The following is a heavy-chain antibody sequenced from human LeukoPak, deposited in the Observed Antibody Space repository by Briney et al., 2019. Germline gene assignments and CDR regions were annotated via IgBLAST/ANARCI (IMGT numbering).Heavy chain of an antibody. V-gene: IGHV1-2*02. D-gene: IGHD3-22*01. J-gene: IGHJ4*02. Sequence: GASVKVSCKASGYTFTSYAMNWVQQAPGQGLEWMGWINPNSGGTNYAQKFQGRVTMTRDTSISTAYMELSRLRSDDTAVYYCARAGTMMPLDYWGQGTLVTVSS. CDR3: ARAGTMMPLDY. CDR1: GYTFTSYA. CDR2: INPNSGGT.